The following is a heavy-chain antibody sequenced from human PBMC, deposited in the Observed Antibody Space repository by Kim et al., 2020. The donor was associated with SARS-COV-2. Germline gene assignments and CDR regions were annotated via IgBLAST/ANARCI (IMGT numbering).Heavy chain of an antibody. CDR1: GFSVSTYD. J-gene: IGHJ4*02. V-gene: IGHV3-66*01. Sequence: GGSLRLSCAASGFSVSTYDMTWVRQAPGKGLEWVSGIYTSGGTYYSDSFKSRFTISRDNTKNTLYFQMISLLTEDTAVDSCATGRPNGDNARLYYCCQGT. CDR2: IYTSGGT. CDR3: ATGRPNGDNARLYY. D-gene: IGHD1-1*01.